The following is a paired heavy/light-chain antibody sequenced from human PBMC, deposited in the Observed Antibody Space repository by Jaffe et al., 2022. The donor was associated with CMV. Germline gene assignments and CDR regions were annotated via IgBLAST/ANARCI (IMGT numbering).Heavy chain of an antibody. V-gene: IGHV3-7*03. CDR3: ARGGGGYDFWSGYYLAPFDY. CDR2: IKQDGSEK. J-gene: IGHJ4*02. CDR1: GFTFSSYW. Sequence: EVQLVESGGGLVQPGGSLRLSCAASGFTFSSYWMSWVRQAPGKGLEWVANIKQDGSEKYYVDSVKGRFTISRDNAKNSLYLQMNSLRAEDTAVYYCARGGGGYDFWSGYYLAPFDYWGQGTLVTVSS. D-gene: IGHD3-3*01.
Light chain of an antibody. CDR3: SSYTSSSTWV. CDR2: DVS. CDR1: SSDVGGYNY. J-gene: IGLJ3*02. Sequence: QSALTQPASVSGSPGQSITISCTGTSSDVGGYNYVSWYQQHPGKAPKLIIYDVSNRPSGVSNRFSGSKSGNTASLTISGLQAEDEADYYCSSYTSSSTWVFGGGTKLTVL. V-gene: IGLV2-14*03.